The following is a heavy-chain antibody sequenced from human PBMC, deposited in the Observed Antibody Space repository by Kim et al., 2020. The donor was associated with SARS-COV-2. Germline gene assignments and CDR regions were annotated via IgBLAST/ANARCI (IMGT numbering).Heavy chain of an antibody. D-gene: IGHD3-10*01. CDR3: AKDKNMVRAPALVELYAFDI. V-gene: IGHV3-23*01. CDR2: ISGSGGST. Sequence: GGSLRLSCAASGFTFSSYAMSWVRQAPGKGLEWVSAISGSGGSTYYADSVKGRFTISRDNSKNTLYLQMNSLRAEDTAVYYCAKDKNMVRAPALVELYAFDIWGQWTMVTVSS. J-gene: IGHJ3*02. CDR1: GFTFSSYA.